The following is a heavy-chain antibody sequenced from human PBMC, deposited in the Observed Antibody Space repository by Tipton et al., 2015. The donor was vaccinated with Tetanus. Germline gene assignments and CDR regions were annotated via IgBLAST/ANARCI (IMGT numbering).Heavy chain of an antibody. V-gene: IGHV3-30-3*01. J-gene: IGHJ4*02. Sequence: RSLRLSCAASGFTFTRYAMHWVRQAPGKGLEWVAVMTFDGSTKYYADSVKGRFTLSRDNSQSTLYLQMNSLKVEDTAVYYCAREDGGPTLDYFDSWGQGALVIVSS. CDR3: AREDGGPTLDYFDS. D-gene: IGHD3-16*01. CDR2: MTFDGSTK. CDR1: GFTFTRYA.